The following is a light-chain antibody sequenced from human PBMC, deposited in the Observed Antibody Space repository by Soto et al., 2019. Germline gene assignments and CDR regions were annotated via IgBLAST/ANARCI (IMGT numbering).Light chain of an antibody. J-gene: IGKJ4*01. V-gene: IGKV1-17*02. Sequence: DIQMTQSPSSLSASVGDRVTITCRASQAIRNSLGWYQQKPGQAPKRLIYATSSWEGGVPPRFSGSGSATEFTLTINNLPPEDLATYYCLQHYFYPRTFGGGTKVEI. CDR1: QAIRNS. CDR2: ATS. CDR3: LQHYFYPRT.